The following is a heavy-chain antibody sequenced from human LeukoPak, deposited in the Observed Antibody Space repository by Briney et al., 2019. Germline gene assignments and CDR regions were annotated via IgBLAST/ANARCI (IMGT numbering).Heavy chain of an antibody. CDR3: AGVSFSSGWYRDY. CDR2: IYSGGST. J-gene: IGHJ4*02. V-gene: IGHV3-53*01. D-gene: IGHD6-19*01. Sequence: GGSLRLSCAASGFTDYMTWVRQAPGNGLEWVSVIYSGGSTNYAASVKGRFSVSRDNSKNTVYLQMNSLRAEDTAVYYCAGVSFSSGWYRDYWGQGTLVTVSS. CDR1: GFTDY.